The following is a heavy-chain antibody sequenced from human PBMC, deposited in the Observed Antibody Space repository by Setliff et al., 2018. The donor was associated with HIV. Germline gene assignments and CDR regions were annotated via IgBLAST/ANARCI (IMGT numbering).Heavy chain of an antibody. D-gene: IGHD1-7*01. CDR2: IYYSGST. V-gene: IGHV4-59*08. Sequence: SETLSLTCTVSGGSISSYYWSWIRQPPGKGLEWIGYIYYSGSTNYNPSLKSRVTISVDTSKNQFSLKLSSVTAADTAVYYCATNRVGNYPLDYWGRGTLVTVSS. J-gene: IGHJ4*02. CDR1: GGSISSYY. CDR3: ATNRVGNYPLDY.